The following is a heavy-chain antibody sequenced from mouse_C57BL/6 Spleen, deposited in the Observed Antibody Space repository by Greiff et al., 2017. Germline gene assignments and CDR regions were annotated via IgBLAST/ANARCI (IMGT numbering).Heavy chain of an antibody. D-gene: IGHD1-1*01. CDR3: AKKGGYYGSSSYAMDY. V-gene: IGHV2-5*01. CDR2: IWRGGST. CDR1: GFSLTSYG. Sequence: QVQLQQSGPGLVQPSQSLSITCTVSGFSLTSYGVHWVRQSPGKGLEWLGVIWRGGSTDYNAAFMSRLSITKDNSKSQVFFKMNSLQAYDTAIYYCAKKGGYYGSSSYAMDYWGQGTSVTVSS. J-gene: IGHJ4*01.